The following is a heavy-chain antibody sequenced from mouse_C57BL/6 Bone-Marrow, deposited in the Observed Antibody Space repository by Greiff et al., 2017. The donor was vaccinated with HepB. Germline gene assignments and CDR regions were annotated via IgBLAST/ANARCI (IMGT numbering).Heavy chain of an antibody. CDR1: GYSITSGYY. J-gene: IGHJ2*01. CDR2: ISYDGSN. V-gene: IGHV3-6*01. CDR3: AREEGLTGTDFDY. Sequence: VQLQQSGPGLVKPSQSLSLTCSVTGYSITSGYYWNWIRQFPGNKLEWMGYISYDGSNNYNPSLKNRISLTRDTSKNQFFLKLNSVTTEDTATYYCAREEGLTGTDFDYWGQGTTLTVSS. D-gene: IGHD4-1*01.